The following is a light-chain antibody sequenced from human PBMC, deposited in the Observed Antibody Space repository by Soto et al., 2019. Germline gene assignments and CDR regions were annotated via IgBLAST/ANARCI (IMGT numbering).Light chain of an antibody. J-gene: IGKJ1*01. CDR2: GAS. V-gene: IGKV3-20*01. Sequence: EIVLTQSPGTLSLSPGERTTLSCRASQSISSSYLAWYQQKPGQAPRLLVYGASSRATGIPDRFSGSSSGTDFTLTISSLQPEDFATYYCQQSYSTRGTFGQGTKV. CDR1: QSISSSY. CDR3: QQSYSTRGT.